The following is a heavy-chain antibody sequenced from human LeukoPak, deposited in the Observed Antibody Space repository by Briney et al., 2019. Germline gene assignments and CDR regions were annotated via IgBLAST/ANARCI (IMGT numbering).Heavy chain of an antibody. CDR1: GYSFTSYW. CDR2: IYPGDSDT. Sequence: GESLKISCKGSGYSFTSYWIGWVRQMPGKGLDWMGIIYPGDSDTRYSPSFQGQVTISADKSISTAYLQWSSLKASDAAMYYCARMLPDCSSTSCYRPGFDPWGQGTMVTVSS. CDR3: ARMLPDCSSTSCYRPGFDP. D-gene: IGHD2-2*01. J-gene: IGHJ5*02. V-gene: IGHV5-51*01.